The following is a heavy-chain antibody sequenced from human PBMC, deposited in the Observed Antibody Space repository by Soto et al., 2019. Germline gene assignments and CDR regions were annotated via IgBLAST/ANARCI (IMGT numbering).Heavy chain of an antibody. CDR2: ISYDGSNK. Sequence: QVQLVESGGGVVQPGRSLRLSCAASGFTFSSYGMHWVRQAPGKGLEWVAVISYDGSNKYYADSVKGRFTISRDNYKNTLYLQMNSPRAEDTAVYYCAKGHRDDLVGATTGGWHFDLWGRGTLVTVSS. J-gene: IGHJ2*01. V-gene: IGHV3-30*18. CDR3: AKGHRDDLVGATTGGWHFDL. CDR1: GFTFSSYG. D-gene: IGHD1-26*01.